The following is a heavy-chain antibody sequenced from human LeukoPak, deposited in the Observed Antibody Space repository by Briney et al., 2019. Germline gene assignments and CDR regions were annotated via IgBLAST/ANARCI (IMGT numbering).Heavy chain of an antibody. V-gene: IGHV1-24*01. D-gene: IGHD1-20*01. CDR1: GYTLTELS. CDR2: FDPEDGET. CDR3: ATAVVNWNRLKAAFDI. Sequence: ASVRASCKVSGYTLTELSMHWVRQAPGKGLEWMGGFDPEDGETIYAQKFQGRVTMTEDTSTDTAYMELSSLRSEDTAVYYCATAVVNWNRLKAAFDIWGQGTMVTVSS. J-gene: IGHJ3*02.